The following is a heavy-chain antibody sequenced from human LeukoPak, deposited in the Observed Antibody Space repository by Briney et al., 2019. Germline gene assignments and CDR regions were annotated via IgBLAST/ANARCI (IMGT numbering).Heavy chain of an antibody. Sequence: SETLSLTCTVSDDSMNRFYWSWIRQSPGKGLEWIGYTYYSGTANYNPSLKSRVTISVDTSKNQFSLKLSSVTAADTAVYYCAREHARTYYYGMDVWGQGTTVTVSS. CDR2: TYYSGTA. CDR3: AREHARTYYYGMDV. CDR1: DDSMNRFY. V-gene: IGHV4-59*01. J-gene: IGHJ6*02.